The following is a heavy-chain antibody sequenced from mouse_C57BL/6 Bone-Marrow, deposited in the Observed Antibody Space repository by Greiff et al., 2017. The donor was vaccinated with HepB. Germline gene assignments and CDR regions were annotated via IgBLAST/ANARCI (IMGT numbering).Heavy chain of an antibody. CDR3: ARWLLWYFDV. J-gene: IGHJ1*03. D-gene: IGHD2-3*01. V-gene: IGHV2-4*01. CDR2: ICSGGST. CDR1: GFSFTSYG. Sequence: LQESGPGLVQPSQCLSITCTVSGFSFTSYGVHWVRQPPGKGLEWLGVICSGGSTDYNAAFISRLCISKDNSKSQVFFQMISLQADDTAIYYCARWLLWYFDVWGTGTTVTVTA.